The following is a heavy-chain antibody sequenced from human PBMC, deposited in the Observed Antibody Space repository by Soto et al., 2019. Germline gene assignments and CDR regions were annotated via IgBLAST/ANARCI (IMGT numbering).Heavy chain of an antibody. J-gene: IGHJ4*02. CDR1: GFTFSNAW. Sequence: AGGSLRLSCAASGFTFSNAWMSWVRQAPGKGLEWVGRIKSKTDGGTTDYAAPVKGRFTISRDDSKNTLYLQMNSLKTEDTAVYYCTTDSSGDLFDYWGQGTLVTVSS. D-gene: IGHD7-27*01. V-gene: IGHV3-15*01. CDR3: TTDSSGDLFDY. CDR2: IKSKTDGGTT.